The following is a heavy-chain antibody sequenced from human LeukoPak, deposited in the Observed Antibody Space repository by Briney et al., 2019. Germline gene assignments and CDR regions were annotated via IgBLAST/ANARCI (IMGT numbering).Heavy chain of an antibody. V-gene: IGHV3-7*05. CDR3: AKDKYGDYAGWFDP. CDR1: GFTFSTYW. CDR2: IKQDGSIK. Sequence: GGSLRLSCAASGFTFSTYWMTWVRQAPGKGLEWVANIKQDGSIKNYVDSVKGRFTSSRDNAKNSLYLEMNSLRAEDTAVYYCAKDKYGDYAGWFDPWGQGTLVTVSS. J-gene: IGHJ5*02. D-gene: IGHD4-17*01.